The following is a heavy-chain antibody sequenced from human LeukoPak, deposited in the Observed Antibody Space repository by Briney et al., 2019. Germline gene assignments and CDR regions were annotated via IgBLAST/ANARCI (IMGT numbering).Heavy chain of an antibody. J-gene: IGHJ6*04. CDR3: AELGITMIGGV. V-gene: IGHV3-21*01. CDR1: GFTFSSYT. Sequence: PGGSLRLSCAVSGFTFSSYTMNWVRQAPGKGLEWVSSITSSSSYINYADSVKGRFTISRDNAKNSLYLQMNSLRAEDTAVYYCAELGITMIGGVWGKGTTVTISS. D-gene: IGHD3-10*02. CDR2: ITSSSSYI.